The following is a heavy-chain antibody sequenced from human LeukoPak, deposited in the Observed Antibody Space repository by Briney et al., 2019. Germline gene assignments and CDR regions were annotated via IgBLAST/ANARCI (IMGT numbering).Heavy chain of an antibody. Sequence: GGSLRLSCAASGFTVCSNYMSWVRQAPGKGLEWVSVIFSGGGTYYADSVKGRFTTSRDNSKNTLYLQMNSLRAEDTAVYYCARDPRSGKSGFDYWGQGTLVTVSS. D-gene: IGHD3-3*01. CDR1: GFTVCSNY. CDR2: IFSGGGT. V-gene: IGHV3-66*02. J-gene: IGHJ4*02. CDR3: ARDPRSGKSGFDY.